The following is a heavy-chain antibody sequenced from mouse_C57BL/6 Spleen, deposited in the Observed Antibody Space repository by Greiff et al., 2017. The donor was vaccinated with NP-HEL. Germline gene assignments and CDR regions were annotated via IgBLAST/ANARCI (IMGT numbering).Heavy chain of an antibody. Sequence: EVQLQQSGTVLARPGASVKMSCKTSGYTFTSYWMHWVKQRPGQGLEWIGAIYPGNSDTSYNQKFKGKAKLTAVTSASTAYRELSSLTNEDSAVYYCTPYGNYLFAYWGQGTLVTVSA. CDR2: IYPGNSDT. V-gene: IGHV1-5*01. CDR1: GYTFTSYW. CDR3: TPYGNYLFAY. J-gene: IGHJ3*01. D-gene: IGHD2-1*01.